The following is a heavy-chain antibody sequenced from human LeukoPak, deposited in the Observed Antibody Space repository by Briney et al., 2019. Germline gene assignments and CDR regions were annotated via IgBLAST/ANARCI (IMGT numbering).Heavy chain of an antibody. CDR1: GGSISFYY. V-gene: IGHV4-59*01. CDR2: IYYSGYT. Sequence: SETLSLTCTVSGGSISFYYWSWIRQPPGKGLKWIGNIYYSGYTTYSPSLRSRVTISVDTSKNQFSLKLSSVTAADTAVYYCARETSQKGAHYMDVWGKGTTITISS. J-gene: IGHJ6*03. D-gene: IGHD3-16*01. CDR3: ARETSQKGAHYMDV.